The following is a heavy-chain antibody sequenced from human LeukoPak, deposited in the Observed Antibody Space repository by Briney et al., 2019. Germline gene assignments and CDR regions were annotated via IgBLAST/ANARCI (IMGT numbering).Heavy chain of an antibody. Sequence: PGGSLRLSCAASGFTFDDYTMHWVRQAPGKGLEWVSLISWDGGSTYYADSVKGRFTISRDNSKNSLYLQMNSLRTEDTALYYCAKGLTTDQENWSDPWGQGTLVTVSS. CDR3: AKGLTTDQENWSDP. J-gene: IGHJ5*02. V-gene: IGHV3-43*01. CDR1: GFTFDDYT. CDR2: ISWDGGST. D-gene: IGHD4-11*01.